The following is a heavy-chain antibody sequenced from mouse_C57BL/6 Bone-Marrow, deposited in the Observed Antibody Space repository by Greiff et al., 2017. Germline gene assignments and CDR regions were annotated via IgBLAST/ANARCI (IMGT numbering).Heavy chain of an antibody. CDR2: IYPGDGDT. CDR1: GYAFSSSW. Sequence: QVQLQQSGPELVKPGASVKISCKASGYAFSSSWMNWVKQRPGKGLEWIGRIYPGDGDTNYNGKFKGKATLTADKSSSTAYMQLSSLTSEDSAVYFCARQLWLRRDWYFDVWGTVTTVTGSS. D-gene: IGHD2-2*01. CDR3: ARQLWLRRDWYFDV. V-gene: IGHV1-82*01. J-gene: IGHJ1*03.